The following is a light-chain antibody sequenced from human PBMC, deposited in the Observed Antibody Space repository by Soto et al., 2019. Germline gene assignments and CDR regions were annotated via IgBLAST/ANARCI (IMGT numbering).Light chain of an antibody. CDR2: DSN. J-gene: IGLJ1*01. CDR3: GAWDGGLRLYI. CDR1: SSHIGTNY. Sequence: QSVLTQPPSGSAAPGQTVTISCSGSSSHIGTNYVSWYQQFPGAAPKLLIYDSNKRPSVIPERFSASKSGTSATLGISGLQTGDEADYYCGAWDGGLRLYIFGTGTKLPVL. V-gene: IGLV1-51*01.